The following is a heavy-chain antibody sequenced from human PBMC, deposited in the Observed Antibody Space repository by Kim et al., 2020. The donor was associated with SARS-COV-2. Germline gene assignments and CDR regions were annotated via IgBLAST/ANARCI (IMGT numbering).Heavy chain of an antibody. D-gene: IGHD3-9*01. CDR3: ARGRARGILTGYPLRDPGGFDY. J-gene: IGHJ4*02. V-gene: IGHV3-30*04. CDR1: GFTFSSYA. CDR2: ISYDGSNK. Sequence: GGSLRLSCAASGFTFSSYAMHWVRQAPGKGLEWVAVISYDGSNKYYADSVKGRFTISRDNSKNTLYLQMNSLRAEDTAVYYCARGRARGILTGYPLRDPGGFDYWGQGTLVTVSS.